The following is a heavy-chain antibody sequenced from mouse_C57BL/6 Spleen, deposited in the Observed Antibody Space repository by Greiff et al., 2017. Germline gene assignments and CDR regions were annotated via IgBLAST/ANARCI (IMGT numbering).Heavy chain of an antibody. Sequence: DVKLVESGGDLVKPGGSLKLSCAASGFTFSSYGMSWVRQTPDKRLEWVATISSGGSYTYYPDSVKGRFTISRDNAKNTLYLQMSSLKSEDTAMYYCARRYYGSSPHFDYWGQGTTLTVSS. J-gene: IGHJ2*01. CDR2: ISSGGSYT. V-gene: IGHV5-6*02. CDR3: ARRYYGSSPHFDY. D-gene: IGHD1-1*01. CDR1: GFTFSSYG.